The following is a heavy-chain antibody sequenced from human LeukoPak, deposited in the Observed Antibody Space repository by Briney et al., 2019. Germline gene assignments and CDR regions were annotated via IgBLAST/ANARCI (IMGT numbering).Heavy chain of an antibody. CDR2: INHSGSV. D-gene: IGHD1-26*01. Sequence: SETLSLTCVVYGGSFSGHYWSWIRQPPGKGLEWIGGINHSGSVNYNPSLKSRVTVSADASKNKFSLKLNSVTAADTAVYYCAFTTGTYYLDFWGQGTLVSVSS. V-gene: IGHV4-34*01. CDR1: GGSFSGHY. CDR3: AFTTGTYYLDF. J-gene: IGHJ4*02.